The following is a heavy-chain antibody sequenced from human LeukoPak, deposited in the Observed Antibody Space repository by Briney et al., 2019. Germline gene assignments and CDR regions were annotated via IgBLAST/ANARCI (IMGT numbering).Heavy chain of an antibody. CDR2: VHPEDSEI. D-gene: IGHD1-1*01. CDR3: ARGANSLSWFDP. J-gene: IGHJ5*02. CDR1: GYTFTNYW. V-gene: IGHV5-51*01. Sequence: ESLKISCKGSGYTFTNYWIGWVRQMPGKGLEWMGIVHPEDSEITYSPSFQGQITISADRSINTAFLQWSSLKASDTAMYYCARGANSLSWFDPWGQGTLVTVFS.